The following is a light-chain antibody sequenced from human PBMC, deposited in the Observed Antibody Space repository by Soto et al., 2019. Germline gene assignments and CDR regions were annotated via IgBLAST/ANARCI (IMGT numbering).Light chain of an antibody. V-gene: IGLV2-14*01. CDR1: SSDVGGYNY. Sequence: QSALTQPASVSGSPGQSITISCTGTSSDVGGYNYVSWYQQHPGKAPKLMIYEVSNRPPGVSNRFSGSKSGNTASLTISGLQAEDEADYYCSSYTSSSYVVFGGGTKLIVL. CDR2: EVS. CDR3: SSYTSSSYVV. J-gene: IGLJ2*01.